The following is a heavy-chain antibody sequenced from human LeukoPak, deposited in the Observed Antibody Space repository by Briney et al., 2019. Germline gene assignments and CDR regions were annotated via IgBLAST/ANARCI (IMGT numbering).Heavy chain of an antibody. Sequence: GGSLRLSCAASGFTFSIYGMHWVRQAPGKGLEWVALIWYDGSDKYYADSVKGRFTISRDNSKNTLYLQMNSLRAEDTAVYYRAREMGFGELYSDYWGQGTLVTVSS. CDR2: IWYDGSDK. CDR1: GFTFSIYG. CDR3: AREMGFGELYSDY. J-gene: IGHJ4*02. V-gene: IGHV3-33*01. D-gene: IGHD3-10*01.